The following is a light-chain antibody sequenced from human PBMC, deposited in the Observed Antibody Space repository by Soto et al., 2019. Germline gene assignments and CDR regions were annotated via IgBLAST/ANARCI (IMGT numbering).Light chain of an antibody. J-gene: IGLJ3*02. V-gene: IGLV2-8*01. CDR1: SGDVGRFNY. CDR3: CSYAGSDRWV. Sequence: QSALTQPPSASGSPGQSVTISCTGTSGDVGRFNYVSWYQQHPGKAPKLLIYEVTKRPSGVPDRFSGSKSGNTASLTVSGLQAEDEADYYCCSYAGSDRWVFGGGTKLTVL. CDR2: EVT.